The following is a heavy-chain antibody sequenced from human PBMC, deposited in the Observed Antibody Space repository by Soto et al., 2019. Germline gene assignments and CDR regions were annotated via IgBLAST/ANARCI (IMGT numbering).Heavy chain of an antibody. J-gene: IGHJ3*02. V-gene: IGHV1-18*01. CDR3: ARVPGIAAAADAFDI. CDR2: ISAYNGNT. Sequence: VSVKVSCKASGYTFTSYGISWVRQAPGQGLEWMGWISAYNGNTNYAQKLQGRVTMTTDTSTSTAYMELRSLRSDDTAVYYCARVPGIAAAADAFDIWGQGTMVTVSS. D-gene: IGHD6-13*01. CDR1: GYTFTSYG.